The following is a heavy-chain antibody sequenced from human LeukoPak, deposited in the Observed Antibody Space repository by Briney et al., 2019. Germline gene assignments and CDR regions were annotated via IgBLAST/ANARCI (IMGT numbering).Heavy chain of an antibody. Sequence: AGGSLRLSCAASGFTFSNYGMHWVRQAPGKGLEWVAVISYDGSNKFYADSVKGRFTISRDNSKNTLYPQMNSLRTEDTAVYYCARDLRSGYDFVDYWGQGTLVTVSS. CDR3: ARDLRSGYDFVDY. D-gene: IGHD5-12*01. CDR2: ISYDGSNK. J-gene: IGHJ4*02. V-gene: IGHV3-30*03. CDR1: GFTFSNYG.